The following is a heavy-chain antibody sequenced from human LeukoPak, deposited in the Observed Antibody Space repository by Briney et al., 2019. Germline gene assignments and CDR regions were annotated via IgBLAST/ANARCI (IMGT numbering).Heavy chain of an antibody. Sequence: SQTLSLTCAISGDSVSSDSVTWNWIRQSPSRGLEWLGRTYYRSTWYNDYAVSVRGRITVNPDTSKNQFSLHLNSVTPEDTAVYYCARRLTQYDCFDPWGQGILVTVSS. CDR1: GDSVSSDSVT. D-gene: IGHD2-2*01. CDR3: ARRLTQYDCFDP. CDR2: TYYRSTWYN. J-gene: IGHJ5*02. V-gene: IGHV6-1*01.